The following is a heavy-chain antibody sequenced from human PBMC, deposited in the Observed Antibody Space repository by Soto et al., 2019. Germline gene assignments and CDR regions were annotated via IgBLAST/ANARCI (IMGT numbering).Heavy chain of an antibody. J-gene: IGHJ4*02. V-gene: IGHV3-66*01. CDR1: GFTVSNTH. D-gene: IGHD3-10*01. CDR3: ARDSVTLFRGVITAFDD. CDR2: IYSGGAT. Sequence: ESGGSLVQPGGSLRLSCVASGFTVSNTHMIWVRQAPGKGLEWVSVIYSGGATYYADSVKGRFTISRDNSKNTLFLQMNSLRAEDTAVYYCARDSVTLFRGVITAFDDWGQGTLVTVSS.